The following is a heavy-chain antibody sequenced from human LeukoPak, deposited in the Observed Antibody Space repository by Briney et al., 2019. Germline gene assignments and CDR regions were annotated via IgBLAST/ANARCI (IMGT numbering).Heavy chain of an antibody. CDR1: GFTFITFN. Sequence: GGSLRLSYAASGFTFITFNIHWVRQAPGKGLEWVAVMSCDGNNIYYADSVKGRFTISRDNSKSTLYLQMNSLRTEDTAVYYCARESLSGALGDYWGQGTLVTVSS. V-gene: IGHV3-30-3*01. D-gene: IGHD2-8*02. CDR3: ARESLSGALGDY. CDR2: MSCDGNNI. J-gene: IGHJ4*02.